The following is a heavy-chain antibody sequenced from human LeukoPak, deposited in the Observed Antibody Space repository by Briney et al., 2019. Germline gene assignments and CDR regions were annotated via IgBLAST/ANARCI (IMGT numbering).Heavy chain of an antibody. Sequence: SETLSLTCTVSGGSISSYYWSWIRQPPGKGLEWIGYIYYSGSTNYNPSLKSRVTISVDTSKNQFSLKLSSVTAADTAVYYCARVGDSSSWFFDYWGQGTLVTVSS. CDR1: GGSISSYY. CDR2: IYYSGST. D-gene: IGHD6-13*01. J-gene: IGHJ4*02. CDR3: ARVGDSSSWFFDY. V-gene: IGHV4-59*01.